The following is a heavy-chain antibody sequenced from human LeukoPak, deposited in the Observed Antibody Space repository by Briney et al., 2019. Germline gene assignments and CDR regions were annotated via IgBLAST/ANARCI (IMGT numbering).Heavy chain of an antibody. J-gene: IGHJ4*02. Sequence: GGSLRLSCAASGFTFSSYGMHWVRQAPGKGLEWVGLIKSKTDDGTTDYAAPVKGRFTISRDDSKNTVYLQTNNLKTEDTAVYYCTTVGSTSKTYYVDHWGQGSLVAVSS. CDR3: TTVGSTSKTYYVDH. CDR1: GFTFSSYG. V-gene: IGHV3-15*01. D-gene: IGHD1-26*01. CDR2: IKSKTDDGTT.